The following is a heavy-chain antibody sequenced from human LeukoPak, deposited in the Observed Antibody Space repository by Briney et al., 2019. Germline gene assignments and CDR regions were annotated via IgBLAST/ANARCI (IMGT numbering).Heavy chain of an antibody. V-gene: IGHV1-2*02. CDR3: ARTRTKSTVVTARYYYFFMDV. Sequence: GASVKVSCKASGYTFNSYGISWVRQAPGQGLEWMGWLNPNTGGTKYAQRFQGRVTLTRDTSISTAYMDLSRLTSDDTAVYYCARTRTKSTVVTARYYYFFMDVWGKGTTVTVSS. CDR2: LNPNTGGT. J-gene: IGHJ6*04. CDR1: GYTFNSYG. D-gene: IGHD4-23*01.